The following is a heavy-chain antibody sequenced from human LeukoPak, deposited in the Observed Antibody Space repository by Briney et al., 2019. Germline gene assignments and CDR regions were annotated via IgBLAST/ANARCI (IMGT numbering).Heavy chain of an antibody. D-gene: IGHD6-19*01. CDR3: ASSGVEMATLEETDY. CDR1: GFTFSSYA. Sequence: GGSLRLSCAASGFTFSSYAMSWVRQAPGKGLEWVSAISGSGGSTYYADSVKGRFTISRDNSKNTLYLQMNSLRAEATAVYYCASSGVEMATLEETDYWGQGTLVTVSS. J-gene: IGHJ4*02. V-gene: IGHV3-23*01. CDR2: ISGSGGST.